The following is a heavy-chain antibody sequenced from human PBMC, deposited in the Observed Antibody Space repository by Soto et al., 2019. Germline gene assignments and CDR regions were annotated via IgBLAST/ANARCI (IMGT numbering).Heavy chain of an antibody. Sequence: QVQLVQSGAEVKKPGASVKVSCKASGYTFTSYYMHWVRQAPVQGLEWMGIINPSDGTTSYARKFQSRVTVTRDTSTSTVYMELSSLRSEDTAVYYCSRSITRFLEWLFDYWGQGTLVTVSS. CDR3: SRSITRFLEWLFDY. V-gene: IGHV1-46*03. CDR1: GYTFTSYY. CDR2: INPSDGTT. D-gene: IGHD3-3*01. J-gene: IGHJ4*02.